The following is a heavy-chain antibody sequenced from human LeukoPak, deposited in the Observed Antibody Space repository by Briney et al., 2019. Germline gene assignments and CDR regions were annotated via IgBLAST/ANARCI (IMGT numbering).Heavy chain of an antibody. J-gene: IGHJ3*01. CDR1: GDSISSHY. V-gene: IGHV4-59*11. D-gene: IGHD3-10*01. CDR3: ARDRGVSDAFDV. CDR2: IYNGGST. Sequence: SETLSLTCTVSGDSISSHYWTWIRHPPGKGLEWIGYIYNGGSTYYNPSLKSRVSMSVDTSKSQFSLNLSSVTAADTAVYYWARDRGVSDAFDVWGQGTMVTVSS.